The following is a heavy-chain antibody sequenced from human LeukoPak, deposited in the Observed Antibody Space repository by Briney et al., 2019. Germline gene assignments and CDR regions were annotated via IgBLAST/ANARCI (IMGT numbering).Heavy chain of an antibody. Sequence: GGSLRLSCAASGFTFSSYGMHWVRQAPGKGLEWVAVISYDGSNKYYADSVKGRFTISRDNSKNTLYLQMNSLRAEDTAVYYRAKEDGDYVGPFDYWGQGTLVTVSS. CDR3: AKEDGDYVGPFDY. D-gene: IGHD4-17*01. CDR2: ISYDGSNK. V-gene: IGHV3-30*18. CDR1: GFTFSSYG. J-gene: IGHJ4*02.